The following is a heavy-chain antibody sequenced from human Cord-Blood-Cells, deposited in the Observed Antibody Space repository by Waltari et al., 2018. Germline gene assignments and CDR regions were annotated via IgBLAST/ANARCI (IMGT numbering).Heavy chain of an antibody. CDR2: IIAYNGNT. V-gene: IGHV1-18*01. CDR1: GYTFTSNG. D-gene: IGHD6-13*01. CDR3: ARDLHPQYSSSWYLY. J-gene: IGHJ4*02. Sequence: GAEVKKPGASVKASCQASGYTFTSNGISWLRQAPGQGLEWMGWIIAYNGNTNYAQKLQGRVTMTTDTSTSTAYMELRSLRSDDTAVYYCARDLHPQYSSSWYLYWGQGTLVTVSS.